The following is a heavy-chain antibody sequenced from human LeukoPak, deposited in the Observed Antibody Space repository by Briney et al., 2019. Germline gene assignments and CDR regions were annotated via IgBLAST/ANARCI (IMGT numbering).Heavy chain of an antibody. CDR3: ARVNYDILTGYYHLNYFDY. V-gene: IGHV4-34*01. CDR2: INHSGST. J-gene: IGHJ4*02. CDR1: GGSFSVYY. D-gene: IGHD3-9*01. Sequence: SETLSLTCAVYGGSFSVYYWSWIRQPPGKGLEWIGEINHSGSTNYNPSLKSRVTISVDTSKNQFSLKLSSVTAADTAVYYCARVNYDILTGYYHLNYFDYWGQGTLVTVSS.